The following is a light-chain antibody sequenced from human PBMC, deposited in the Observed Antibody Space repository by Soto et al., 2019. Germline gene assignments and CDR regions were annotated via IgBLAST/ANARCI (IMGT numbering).Light chain of an antibody. V-gene: IGKV1-39*01. Sequence: DIQMTQSPSPPSASVGDRVTITCRASQSISSWLAWYQQRPGKAPKFLIYAASTLQRGVPSRFSGSGFGTEFTLTISSLQPEDFATYYCQQSHSTPLTFGGGTKVDIK. CDR3: QQSHSTPLT. CDR2: AAS. CDR1: QSISSW. J-gene: IGKJ4*01.